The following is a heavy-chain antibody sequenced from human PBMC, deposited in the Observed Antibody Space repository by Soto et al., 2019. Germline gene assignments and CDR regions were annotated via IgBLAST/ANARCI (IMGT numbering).Heavy chain of an antibody. CDR1: GFSFSNYA. D-gene: IGHD3-22*01. CDR2: IGGRGTST. Sequence: EVQLLESGGGLVQPGGSLRPSCAASGFSFSNYAMSWVRQAPGKGLEWLSGIGGRGTSTYYADSVKCRFAISRDNSENTVFLPLNSLSADDTDVYFCAKSRYGDSSGDFYDFWGQGTLVTVSS. J-gene: IGHJ4*02. CDR3: AKSRYGDSSGDFYDF. V-gene: IGHV3-23*01.